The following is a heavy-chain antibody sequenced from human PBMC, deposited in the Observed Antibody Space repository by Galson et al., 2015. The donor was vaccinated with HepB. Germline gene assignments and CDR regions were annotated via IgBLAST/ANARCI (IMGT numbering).Heavy chain of an antibody. CDR1: GFTFSSYA. V-gene: IGHV3-23*01. Sequence: SLRLSCAASGFTFSSYAMSWVRQAPGKGLEWVSAISGSGGSTYYADSVKGRFTTSRDNSKNTLYLQMNSLRAEDTAVYYCAKFPIRFLEWSPRYYYYMDVWGKGTTVTVSS. D-gene: IGHD3-3*01. CDR3: AKFPIRFLEWSPRYYYYMDV. CDR2: ISGSGGST. J-gene: IGHJ6*03.